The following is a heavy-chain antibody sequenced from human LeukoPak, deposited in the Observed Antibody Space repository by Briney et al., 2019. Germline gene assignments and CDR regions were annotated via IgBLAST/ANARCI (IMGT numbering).Heavy chain of an antibody. CDR1: GFTFSSFW. V-gene: IGHV3-7*01. D-gene: IGHD3-10*01. CDR3: AIQKADLITMVRGIIAF. J-gene: IGHJ1*01. CDR2: IKPDGTEN. Sequence: GGSLRLSCAASGFTFSSFWMTWVRQAPRKGLEWVANIKPDGTENYYVDSVKGRFTISRDNAKNSLYLQMNGLRAEDTAVYYCAIQKADLITMVRGIIAFWGQGTLVTVSS.